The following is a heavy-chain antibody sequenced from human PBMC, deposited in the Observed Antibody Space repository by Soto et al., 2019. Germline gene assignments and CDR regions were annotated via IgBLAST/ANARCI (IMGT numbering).Heavy chain of an antibody. CDR1: GGTFSNYA. V-gene: IGHV1-69*01. D-gene: IGHD3-10*01. Sequence: QVQLVQSGAEVKKPGSSVKVSCKTSGGTFSNYAISWVRQAPGQGLECMGGIIPIFGAATYAQKFQGRVTITADESACTVYMELSSLSSEDTAIYYCARAGRTGYSFGKIDYWGHGTGVTVSS. CDR3: ARAGRTGYSFGKIDY. J-gene: IGHJ4*01. CDR2: IIPIFGAA.